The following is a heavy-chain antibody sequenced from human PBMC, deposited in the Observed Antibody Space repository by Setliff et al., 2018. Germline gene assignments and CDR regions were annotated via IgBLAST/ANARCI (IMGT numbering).Heavy chain of an antibody. CDR1: GFTVSVNY. CDR2: IYSSGDT. CDR3: ARRGDPKSAFERYLFD. D-gene: IGHD1-1*01. J-gene: IGHJ4*02. V-gene: IGHV3-66*02. Sequence: PGESLTISCAASGFTVSVNYMSWVRQAPGQGLEWVSVIYSSGDTYTADSVRGRFIISRDNSKNMVYLQMNSLRSEDTALYFCARRGDPKSAFERYLFDWGQGTLVTVSS.